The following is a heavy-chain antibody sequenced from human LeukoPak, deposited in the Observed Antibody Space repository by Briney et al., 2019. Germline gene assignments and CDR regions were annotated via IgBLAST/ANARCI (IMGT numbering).Heavy chain of an antibody. CDR3: ARDPTVPAATYYFDY. Sequence: KPGGSLRLSCAASGFPFSRYSMNWVRQAPGKGLEWVSSISSSSNYIYYADSVKGRFTISRDNSKNTLYLQMNSLRAEDTAVYYCARDPTVPAATYYFDYWGQGTLVTVSS. V-gene: IGHV3-21*01. CDR2: ISSSSNYI. CDR1: GFPFSRYS. J-gene: IGHJ4*02. D-gene: IGHD2-2*01.